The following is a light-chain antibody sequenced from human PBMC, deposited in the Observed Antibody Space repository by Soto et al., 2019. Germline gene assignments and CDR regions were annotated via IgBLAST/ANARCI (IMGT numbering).Light chain of an antibody. J-gene: IGKJ4*01. V-gene: IGKV1-12*01. CDR2: AAY. CDR3: QQSYSTPLT. Sequence: QRTHSPSAVFALVVDRVPMTFRASQCIHSWLAGYPQKPGKDTKLLIYAAYRLQSGVPSRFSGSGSGTDFTLTISSLDPEDFATYYCQQSYSTPLTVGGGTQVDIK. CDR1: QCIHSW.